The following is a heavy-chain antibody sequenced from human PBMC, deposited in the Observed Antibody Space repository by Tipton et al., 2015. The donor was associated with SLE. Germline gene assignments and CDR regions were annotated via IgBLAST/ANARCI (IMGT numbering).Heavy chain of an antibody. CDR2: IYPGDSDT. CDR1: GYSFTSYW. V-gene: IGHV5-51*03. J-gene: IGHJ3*02. Sequence: QLVQSGAEVKKAGESLKISCKASGYSFTSYWIGWVRQVPGKGLEWMGIIYPGDSDTRYSPSFQGQATISADKSITTAYMQWSSLKASDAAMYYCASPPQLTGDGTVFDIWSQGTMVTVSS. D-gene: IGHD3-9*01. CDR3: ASPPQLTGDGTVFDI.